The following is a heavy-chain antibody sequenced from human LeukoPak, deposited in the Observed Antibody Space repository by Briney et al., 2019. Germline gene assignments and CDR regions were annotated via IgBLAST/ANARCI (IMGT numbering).Heavy chain of an antibody. CDR1: GGTFSSYA. CDR3: AVDLGYCSSTSCYHSLGYYGMDV. CDR2: VIPILGIA. V-gene: IGHV1-69*04. D-gene: IGHD2-2*01. J-gene: IGHJ6*02. Sequence: SVKVSCKASGGTFSSYAISWVRQAPGQGLEWMGRVIPILGIANYAQKFQGRVTITADKSTSTAYMELSSLRSEDTAVYYCAVDLGYCSSTSCYHSLGYYGMDVWGQGTTVTVSS.